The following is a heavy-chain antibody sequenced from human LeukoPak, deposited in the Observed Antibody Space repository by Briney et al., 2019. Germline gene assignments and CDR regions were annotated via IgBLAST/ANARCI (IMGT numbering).Heavy chain of an antibody. D-gene: IGHD1-1*01. CDR3: ARGVPDPSVWKGDYFDY. CDR2: INHSGST. CDR1: GGSFSGYY. Sequence: SETLSLTCAVYGGSFSGYYWSWIRQPPGKGLEWIGEINHSGSTNYNPSLKSRVTISVDTSKNQFSLKLSSVTAADTAVYYCARGVPDPSVWKGDYFDYWGQGTLVTVSS. J-gene: IGHJ4*02. V-gene: IGHV4-34*01.